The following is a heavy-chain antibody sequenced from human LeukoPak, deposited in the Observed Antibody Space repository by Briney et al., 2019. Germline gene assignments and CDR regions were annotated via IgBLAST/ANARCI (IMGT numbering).Heavy chain of an antibody. V-gene: IGHV4-39*01. CDR1: GGSFSSNSYY. CDR2: IYYSGST. Sequence: SETLSLTCAVYGGSFSSNSYYWGWIRQPPGTGLEWIGSIYYSGSTYYNPSLKSRVTISVDTSKNQFSLKLSSVTAADTAVYYCARVPGGALNWFDPWGQGTLVTVSS. CDR3: ARVPGGALNWFDP. D-gene: IGHD1-1*01. J-gene: IGHJ5*02.